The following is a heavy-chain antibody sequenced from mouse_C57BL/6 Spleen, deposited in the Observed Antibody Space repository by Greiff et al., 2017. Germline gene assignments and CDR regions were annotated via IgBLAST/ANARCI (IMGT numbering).Heavy chain of an antibody. D-gene: IGHD3-2*02. Sequence: QVQLQQSGPELVKPGASVKLSCKASGYTFTSYDINWVKQRPGQGLEGNGWLYPRDGSTKSNEKFKGKATLTVDTSSSTAYMELHSLTSEDSAVYFCARSSSGYYFDYCGQCTTLPVSS. V-gene: IGHV1-85*01. CDR3: ARSSSGYYFDY. CDR2: LYPRDGST. J-gene: IGHJ2*01. CDR1: GYTFTSYD.